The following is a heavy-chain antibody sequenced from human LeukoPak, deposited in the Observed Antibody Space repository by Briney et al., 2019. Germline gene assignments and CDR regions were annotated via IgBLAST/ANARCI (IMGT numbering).Heavy chain of an antibody. CDR2: ISSGSSTI. CDR1: GFTVSSNY. D-gene: IGHD6-6*01. Sequence: GGSLRLSCAASGFTVSSNYMSWVRQAPGKGLEWVSYISSGSSTIYYADSVKGRFTISRDNAKNSLYLQMSSLRAEDTAVYYCAGDPYRSSSHHGYWGQGTLVTVSS. V-gene: IGHV3-48*01. CDR3: AGDPYRSSSHHGY. J-gene: IGHJ4*02.